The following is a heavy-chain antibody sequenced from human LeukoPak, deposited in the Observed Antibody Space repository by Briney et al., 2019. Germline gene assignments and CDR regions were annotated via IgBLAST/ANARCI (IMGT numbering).Heavy chain of an antibody. Sequence: ASVKVSCKASGYTFTSYGISWVRQAPGQGLEWMGWISAYNGNTNYAQKLQGRVTMTTDTSTSTAYMELRGLRSDDTAVYYCARAVLWFGTITPSDVWGQGTTVTVSS. J-gene: IGHJ6*02. CDR1: GYTFTSYG. CDR2: ISAYNGNT. CDR3: ARAVLWFGTITPSDV. V-gene: IGHV1-18*01. D-gene: IGHD3-10*01.